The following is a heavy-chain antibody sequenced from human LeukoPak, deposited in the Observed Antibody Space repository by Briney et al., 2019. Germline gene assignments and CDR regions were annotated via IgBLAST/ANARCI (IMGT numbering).Heavy chain of an antibody. CDR1: GFTFSSYE. J-gene: IGHJ4*02. Sequence: GGSLRLSCAASGFTFSSYEMNWVRQAPGEGLEWVSYISSSGTTIYYADSVKGRFTISRDNAKKSLYLQMNSLRAEDTAVYYCAKGTSGSSWFREYFDYWGQGTLVTVSS. V-gene: IGHV3-48*03. CDR2: ISSSGTTI. CDR3: AKGTSGSSWFREYFDY. D-gene: IGHD6-13*01.